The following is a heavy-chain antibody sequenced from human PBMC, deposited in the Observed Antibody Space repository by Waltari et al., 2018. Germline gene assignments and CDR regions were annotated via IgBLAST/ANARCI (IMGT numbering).Heavy chain of an antibody. D-gene: IGHD3-3*01. V-gene: IGHV1-18*01. J-gene: IGHJ5*02. CDR3: ARDWSSYGINYFDP. Sequence: QVQLVQSGGEVTKPGASVKVSCKASGYSFPDYGISWVRPAPGQGLEWMGWISNFNEKRDYIGKTNYGEKFRGRVTMTTDTSTSTAYMELTSLRSDDTAVYYCARDWSSYGINYFDPWGQGTLVTVSS. CDR1: GYSFPDYG. CDR2: ISNFNEKRDYIGKT.